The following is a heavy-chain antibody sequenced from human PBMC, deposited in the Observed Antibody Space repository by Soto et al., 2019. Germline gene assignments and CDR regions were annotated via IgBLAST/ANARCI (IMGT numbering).Heavy chain of an antibody. J-gene: IGHJ6*02. CDR1: GGTFSSYA. CDR3: ARDGRPDPRGGMYV. CDR2: IIPIFGTA. V-gene: IGHV1-69*01. Sequence: QVQLVQSGAEVKKPGSSMKVSCKASGGTFSSYAISWVRQAPGQGLEWMGGIIPIFGTANYAQKFQGRVTITADESTSKAYMERSSLRSEDTAVDYCARDGRPDPRGGMYVWGQGTPVTVSS.